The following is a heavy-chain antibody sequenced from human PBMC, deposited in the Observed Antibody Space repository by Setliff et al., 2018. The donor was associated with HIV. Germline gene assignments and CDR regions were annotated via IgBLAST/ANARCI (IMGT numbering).Heavy chain of an antibody. CDR1: GGSISSYY. V-gene: IGHV4-59*08. CDR3: ARQDYYYYYMDV. CDR2: IYYSGST. J-gene: IGHJ6*03. Sequence: SETLSLTCTVSGGSISSYYWSWIRQPPGKGLEWIGYIYYSGSTNYNPSLKSRVTISVDTSKNQFSLTLSSVTAADTAVYYCARQDYYYYYMDVWGKGTTVTVSS.